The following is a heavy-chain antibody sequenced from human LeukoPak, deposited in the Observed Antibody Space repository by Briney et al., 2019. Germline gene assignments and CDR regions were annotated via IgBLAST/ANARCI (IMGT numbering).Heavy chain of an antibody. D-gene: IGHD6-13*01. V-gene: IGHV4-61*02. CDR1: GGSISSGSYY. CDR3: ARTYSRFGLYYMDV. Sequence: QPSETLSLTCTVSGGSISSGSYYWSWIRQPAGKGLEWIGRIYSSGSTNYNPSLKSRVTISVDTSKNQFSLKLSSVTAADTAVYYCARTYSRFGLYYMDVWGKGTTVTISS. J-gene: IGHJ6*03. CDR2: IYSSGST.